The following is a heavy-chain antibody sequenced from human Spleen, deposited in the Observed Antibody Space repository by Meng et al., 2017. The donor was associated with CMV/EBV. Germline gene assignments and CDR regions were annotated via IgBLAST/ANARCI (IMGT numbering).Heavy chain of an antibody. CDR3: AREGEYCSGGSCYSQTYYFDY. Sequence: LSLTCAASGFTFSSYWMHWVRQAPGKGLVWVSRINSDGSSTSYADSVKGRFTISRDNAKNTLYLQMNSLRAEDTAVYYCAREGEYCSGGSCYSQTYYFDYWGQGTLVTVSS. J-gene: IGHJ4*02. CDR1: GFTFSSYW. CDR2: INSDGSST. V-gene: IGHV3-74*01. D-gene: IGHD2-15*01.